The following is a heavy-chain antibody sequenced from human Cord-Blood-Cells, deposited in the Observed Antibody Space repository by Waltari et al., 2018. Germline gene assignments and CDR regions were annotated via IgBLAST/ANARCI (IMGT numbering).Heavy chain of an antibody. CDR2: MNPNSGNT. Sequence: QVQLVQSGAEVKKPGASVKVSCKASGYTFTSYDINWVRQATGQGLEWMGWMNPNSGNTGYAQKFQVRVTITRNTSICTAYVGLSSLRSEDTAVYYCARGLHSGATGNWGYWGQGTLVTVSS. D-gene: IGHD7-27*01. CDR1: GYTFTSYD. CDR3: ARGLHSGATGNWGY. V-gene: IGHV1-8*03. J-gene: IGHJ4*02.